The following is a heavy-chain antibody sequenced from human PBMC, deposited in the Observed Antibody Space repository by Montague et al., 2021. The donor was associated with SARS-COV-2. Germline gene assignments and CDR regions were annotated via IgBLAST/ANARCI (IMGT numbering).Heavy chain of an antibody. CDR3: ARLNWDNDSVFDS. V-gene: IGHV4-59*11. J-gene: IGHJ4*02. CDR2: IFHSGNT. CDR1: GGSLSGHH. Sequence: SETLSLTCTVSGGSLSGHHWSWIRQPPGKGLEWIGYIFHSGNTNYNPSLKSRVTISVDTSKNQFSLRLTSVTAAATAVYYCARLNWDNDSVFDSWGQGAV. D-gene: IGHD1/OR15-1a*01.